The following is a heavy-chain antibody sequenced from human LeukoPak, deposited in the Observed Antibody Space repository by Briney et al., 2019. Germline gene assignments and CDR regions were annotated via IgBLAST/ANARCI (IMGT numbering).Heavy chain of an antibody. Sequence: GGSLRLSCAASGLTFDDYAMHWVRQAPGKGLEWVSGISWNSGSIGYADSVKGRFTISRDNAKNSLYLQMNSLRAEDTALYYCAKSRILTGYYSGSFDYWGQGTLVTVSS. J-gene: IGHJ4*02. D-gene: IGHD3-9*01. CDR1: GLTFDDYA. CDR3: AKSRILTGYYSGSFDY. V-gene: IGHV3-9*01. CDR2: ISWNSGSI.